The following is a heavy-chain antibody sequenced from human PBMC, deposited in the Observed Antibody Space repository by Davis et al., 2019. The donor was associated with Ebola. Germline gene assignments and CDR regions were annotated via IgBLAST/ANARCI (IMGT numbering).Heavy chain of an antibody. Sequence: SETLSLTCSVSGGSVSRTSYYWSWIRQPPGKGLEWIGYIYYRGRTNHISSLRGRVTMSIDTSKNQFSLNLSSVTAADTAVYFCARAPRVGPTYLDYWGQGTLVTVSS. J-gene: IGHJ4*02. CDR2: IYYRGRT. CDR1: GGSVSRTSYY. D-gene: IGHD1-26*01. V-gene: IGHV4-61*01. CDR3: ARAPRVGPTYLDY.